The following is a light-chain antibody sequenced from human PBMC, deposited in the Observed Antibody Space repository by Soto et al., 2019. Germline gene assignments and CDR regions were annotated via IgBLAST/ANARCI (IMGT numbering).Light chain of an antibody. CDR3: QQYGSSPGFT. CDR2: GAS. CDR1: QSVSSSY. V-gene: IGKV3-20*01. J-gene: IGKJ3*01. Sequence: EIVLPQSPGTLSLSPGERATISCRASQSVSSSYLAWYQQKPGQAPRLLIYGASSRATGIPDRFSGSGSGTDFTLTISRLEPEDFAVYYCQQYGSSPGFTFGPGTKVDIK.